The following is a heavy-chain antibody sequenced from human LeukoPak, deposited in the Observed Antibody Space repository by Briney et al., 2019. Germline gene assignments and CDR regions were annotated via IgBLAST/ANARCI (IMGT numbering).Heavy chain of an antibody. D-gene: IGHD3-3*01. CDR3: ARVRYDPNYYYYYMDV. CDR2: INPNSGGT. J-gene: IGHJ6*03. CDR1: GYTFTSYD. V-gene: IGHV1-2*02. Sequence: GASVKVSCKASGYTFTSYDINWVRQATGQGLEWMGWINPNSGGTNYAQKFQGRVTMTRDTSISTAYMELSRLRSDDTAVYYCARVRYDPNYYYYYMDVWGKGTTVTISS.